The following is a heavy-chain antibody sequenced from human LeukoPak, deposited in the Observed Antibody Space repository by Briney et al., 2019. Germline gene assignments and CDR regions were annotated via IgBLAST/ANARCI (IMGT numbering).Heavy chain of an antibody. CDR2: MNPNSGNT. Sequence: ASVKVSCKASGYTFTSYDINWVRQATGQGLEWMGWMNPNSGNTGYAQKFQGRVTMTWNTSINTAYMELSSLRSDDTAVYYCVRDPVDYDILTGWGAFDPWGQGTLVTVSS. J-gene: IGHJ5*02. CDR3: VRDPVDYDILTGWGAFDP. D-gene: IGHD3-9*01. CDR1: GYTFTSYD. V-gene: IGHV1-8*02.